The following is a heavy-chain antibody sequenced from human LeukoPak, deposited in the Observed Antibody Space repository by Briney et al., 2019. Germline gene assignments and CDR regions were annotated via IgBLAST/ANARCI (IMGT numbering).Heavy chain of an antibody. CDR2: MYYSGST. V-gene: IGHV4-59*01. Sequence: SETLSLTCTVSGGSISSFYWSWIRQPPGKGLEWIGYMYYSGSTNYNPSLTSRVTISVDTSKNQLSLKLNSVTAADTAVYYCAREVMVRGVSAFDIWGQGAMVTVSS. J-gene: IGHJ3*02. D-gene: IGHD3-10*01. CDR1: GGSISSFY. CDR3: AREVMVRGVSAFDI.